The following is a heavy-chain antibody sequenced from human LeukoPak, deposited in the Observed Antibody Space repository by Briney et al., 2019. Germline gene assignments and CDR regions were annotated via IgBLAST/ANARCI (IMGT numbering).Heavy chain of an antibody. V-gene: IGHV3-74*01. J-gene: IGHJ4*02. CDR2: INSDGSST. CDR1: GFTFSSYW. Sequence: GGSLRLSCAASGFTFSSYWMHWVRQAPGKERVWVSRINSDGSSTRYADSVKGRFTIYRDNAKNSLYLQMNSLRAEDTAFYYCARGRGLGVTSTPVPFDYWGQGILVTVSS. CDR3: ARGRGLGVTSTPVPFDY. D-gene: IGHD2-21*02.